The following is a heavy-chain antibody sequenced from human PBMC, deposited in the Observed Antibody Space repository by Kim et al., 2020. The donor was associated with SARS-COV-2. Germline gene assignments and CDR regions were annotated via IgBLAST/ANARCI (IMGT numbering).Heavy chain of an antibody. J-gene: IGHJ6*02. CDR3: AGLFGDFWSGYSYYYGMDV. D-gene: IGHD3-3*01. CDR2: IYYSGST. CDR1: GGSISSYY. Sequence: SETLSLTCTVSGGSISSYYWSWIRQPPGKGLEWIGYIYYSGSTNYNPSLKSRVTISVDTSKNQFSLKLSSVTAADMAVYYCAGLFGDFWSGYSYYYGMDVWGQGTTVTVSS. V-gene: IGHV4-59*08.